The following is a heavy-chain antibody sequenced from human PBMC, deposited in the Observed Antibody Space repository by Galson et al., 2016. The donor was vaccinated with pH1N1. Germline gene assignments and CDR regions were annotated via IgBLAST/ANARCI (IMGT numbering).Heavy chain of an antibody. V-gene: IGHV5-51*03. D-gene: IGHD4-17*01. CDR2: IYLGGSHI. J-gene: IGHJ3*02. CDR3: ARQYDFGDYRGNAFDI. Sequence: QSGAEVTKPGESLKISCKGSGYRFSSSWIGWVRQMPGKGLEWMGIIYLGGSHIRYSPSFQGQVTISSDKSISTAYLRWISLRASDTAMYYCARQYDFGDYRGNAFDIWGQGTVVIVSS. CDR1: GYRFSSSW.